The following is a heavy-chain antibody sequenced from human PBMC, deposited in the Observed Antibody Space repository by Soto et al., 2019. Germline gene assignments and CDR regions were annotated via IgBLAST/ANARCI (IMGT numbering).Heavy chain of an antibody. CDR1: GGSISSYY. CDR2: IYYSGST. D-gene: IGHD3-16*02. J-gene: IGHJ4*02. Sequence: SETLSLTCTVSGGSISSYYWSWIRQPPGKGLEWIGYIYYSGSTNYNPSLKSRVTISVDTSKNQFSLKLSSVTAADTAVYYCARLGYDYIWGSYRSDFDYWGQGTLVTVSS. CDR3: ARLGYDYIWGSYRSDFDY. V-gene: IGHV4-59*08.